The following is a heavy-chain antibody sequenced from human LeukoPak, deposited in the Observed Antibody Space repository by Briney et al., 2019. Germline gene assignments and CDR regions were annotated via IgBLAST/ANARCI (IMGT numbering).Heavy chain of an antibody. CDR2: IKSKTDGGTT. CDR1: GFTFSNAW. D-gene: IGHD1-26*01. V-gene: IGHV3-15*01. J-gene: IGHJ4*02. Sequence: SGGSLRLSCAASGFTFSNAWMSWVRQAPGKGLEWVGRIKSKTDGGTTDYAAPVKGRFTISRDDSKNTLYLQMNSLKTEDTAVYYCTTEETAGSPGIPTKFDYWGQGTLVTVSS. CDR3: TTEETAGSPGIPTKFDY.